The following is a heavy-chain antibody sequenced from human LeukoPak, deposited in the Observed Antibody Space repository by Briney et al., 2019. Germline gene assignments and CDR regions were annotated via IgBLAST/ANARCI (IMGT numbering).Heavy chain of an antibody. CDR3: ARGDPRNELRYFDRFVGDV. Sequence: SETLSLTCTVSGGSISSSSYYWGWIRQPPGKGVEGIVSIYYSGSTYYNPSLKSRVTISVDTSKNQFSLKLSSVTAADTAVYYCARGDPRNELRYFDRFVGDVWGQGTTVTVSS. V-gene: IGHV4-39*07. D-gene: IGHD3-9*01. CDR1: GGSISSSSYY. CDR2: IYYSGST. J-gene: IGHJ6*02.